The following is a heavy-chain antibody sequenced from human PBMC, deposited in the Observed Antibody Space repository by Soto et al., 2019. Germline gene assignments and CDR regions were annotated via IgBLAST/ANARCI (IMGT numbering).Heavy chain of an antibody. Sequence: GGSLRLSCSVSGFTFSSYSMHWVRQAPEKELEYVSSISSNGGSTYYADSVKGRFTISRDNSKNTLNLQMSSLRPDNTAVYYCVKDRYVDYWGQGALVTVSS. CDR1: GFTFSSYS. J-gene: IGHJ4*02. V-gene: IGHV3-64D*08. CDR3: VKDRYVDY. CDR2: ISSNGGST.